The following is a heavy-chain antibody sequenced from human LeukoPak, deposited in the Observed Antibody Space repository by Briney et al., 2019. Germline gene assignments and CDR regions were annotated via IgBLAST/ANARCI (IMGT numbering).Heavy chain of an antibody. Sequence: SETLSLTCTVSGGSITGSTYYWGWIRQPPGKGLEWIVSVIHSGTTYYNPSLRSRVIVSMDTSKKQFSLRLSSVTAADTAVYYCARHDYDSSGHRRDYYFDYRSQGTLVTVSS. CDR2: VIHSGTT. CDR3: ARHDYDSSGHRRDYYFDY. D-gene: IGHD3-22*01. V-gene: IGHV4-39*01. J-gene: IGHJ4*02. CDR1: GGSITGSTYY.